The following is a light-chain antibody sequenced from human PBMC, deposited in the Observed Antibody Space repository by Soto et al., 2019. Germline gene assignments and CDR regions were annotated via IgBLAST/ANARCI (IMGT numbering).Light chain of an antibody. V-gene: IGKV3D-15*01. CDR1: QSVSSN. Sequence: EIVMTQSPATLSVSPGERATLSCWASQSVSSNLAWYQQKPGQAPRLLIYDVSTRATGIPTRFSGSGSGTEFTLTIGSLQSEDFAAYYCQQYNNWPLTFGGGTKVDIK. CDR2: DVS. CDR3: QQYNNWPLT. J-gene: IGKJ4*01.